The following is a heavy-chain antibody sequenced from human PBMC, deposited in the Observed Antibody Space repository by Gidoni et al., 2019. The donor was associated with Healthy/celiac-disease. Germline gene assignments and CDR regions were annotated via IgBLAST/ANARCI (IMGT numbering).Heavy chain of an antibody. CDR1: GFTFDQSA. CDR3: ACGGTYYYDSSGYASANWFDP. CDR2: ISWNSVSM. J-gene: IGHJ5*02. D-gene: IGHD3-22*01. Sequence: VQLVASGGGLVQPGGSLRPSCGSSGFTFDQSASHGLRQAPGKGPEWVSCISWNSVSMCYGDSVKGRFTISRDTAKNSLYLKMNSLRAENTALEYCACGGTYYYDSSGYASANWFDPWGQGTLVTVSS. V-gene: IGHV3-9*01.